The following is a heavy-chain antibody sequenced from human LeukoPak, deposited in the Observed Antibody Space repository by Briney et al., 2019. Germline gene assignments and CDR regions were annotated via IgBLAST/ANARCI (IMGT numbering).Heavy chain of an antibody. Sequence: GASVKVSCKASGYTFTSYYMHWVRQAPGQGLEWMGWINPNSGGTNYAQKFQGRVTMTRDTSISTAYMELSRLRSDDTAVYYCARDSVVEMATIGERWGQGTLVTVSS. D-gene: IGHD5-24*01. J-gene: IGHJ4*02. CDR2: INPNSGGT. V-gene: IGHV1-2*02. CDR1: GYTFTSYY. CDR3: ARDSVVEMATIGER.